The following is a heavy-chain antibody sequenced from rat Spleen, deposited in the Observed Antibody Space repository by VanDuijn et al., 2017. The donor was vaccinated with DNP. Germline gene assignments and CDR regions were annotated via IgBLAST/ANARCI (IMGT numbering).Heavy chain of an antibody. CDR3: TTDFERGY. J-gene: IGHJ2*01. CDR2: ITASGGGF. V-gene: IGHV5-19*01. Sequence: EVQLVESGGGLVQPGRSLKLSCAASGFTFSNYGMAWVRLAPKKGLEWVASITASGGGFSYRDSVKGRFTISRDNARSTPYLQMDSLRSEDTATYYCTTDFERGYWGQGVMVTVSS. CDR1: GFTFSNYG. D-gene: IGHD1-11*01.